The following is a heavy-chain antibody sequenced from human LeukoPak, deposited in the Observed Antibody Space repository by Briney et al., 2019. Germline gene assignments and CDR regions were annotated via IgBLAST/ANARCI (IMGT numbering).Heavy chain of an antibody. Sequence: GGTLRLSCAASGFTFSSYGMSWVRQAPGKGLEWVSGINWNGGSTGYADSVKGRFTISRDNAKNSLYLQMNSLRAEDTALYYCARGYRRRLLLPFDYWGQGTLVTVSS. CDR2: INWNGGST. CDR1: GFTFSSYG. D-gene: IGHD2-21*01. V-gene: IGHV3-20*04. J-gene: IGHJ4*02. CDR3: ARGYRRRLLLPFDY.